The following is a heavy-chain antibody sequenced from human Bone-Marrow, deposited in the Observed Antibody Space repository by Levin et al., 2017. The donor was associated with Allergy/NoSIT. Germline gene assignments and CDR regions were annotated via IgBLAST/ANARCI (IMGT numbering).Heavy chain of an antibody. J-gene: IGHJ4*02. V-gene: IGHV3-48*01. CDR3: ARDPDYYDTTGHSRLDY. CDR2: ISSSRSTI. CDR1: GFTFSSYS. D-gene: IGHD3-22*01. Sequence: LSLTCAASGFTFSSYSMNWVRQAPGKGLEWVSYISSSRSTIYYADSVKGRFTISRDNAKNSLYLQMNSLRAEDTAVYYCARDPDYYDTTGHSRLDYWGQGTLVTVSS.